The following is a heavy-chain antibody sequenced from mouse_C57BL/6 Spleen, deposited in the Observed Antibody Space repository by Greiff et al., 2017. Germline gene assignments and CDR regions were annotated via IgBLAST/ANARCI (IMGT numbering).Heavy chain of an antibody. Sequence: VQLQQPGTELVKPGASVKLSCKASGYTFTSSWMHWVKQRPGQGLEWIGNINPSNGGTNYNEKFKSKATLTVDKSSSTAYMQLSSLTSEDSAVYYCARASRQLRAWFAYWGQGTLVTVSA. CDR1: GYTFTSSW. D-gene: IGHD3-2*02. J-gene: IGHJ3*01. CDR3: ARASRQLRAWFAY. CDR2: INPSNGGT. V-gene: IGHV1-53*01.